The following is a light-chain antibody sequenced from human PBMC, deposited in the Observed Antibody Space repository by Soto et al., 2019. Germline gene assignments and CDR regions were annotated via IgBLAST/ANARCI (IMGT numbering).Light chain of an antibody. CDR1: QSVSSD. V-gene: IGKV3-15*01. CDR3: QQYNNWPDT. CDR2: GAS. Sequence: EIVMTHSPATLSLSPGERATLSCRASQSVSSDLAWYQQKPGQAPRLLIYGASTRATGIPARFSGSGSGTEFTLTISSLQSEDFANYYCQQYNNWPDTFGQGTKLEIK. J-gene: IGKJ2*01.